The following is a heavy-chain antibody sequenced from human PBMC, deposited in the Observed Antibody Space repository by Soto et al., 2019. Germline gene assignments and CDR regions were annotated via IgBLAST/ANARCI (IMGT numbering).Heavy chain of an antibody. CDR1: GFTFSSYW. J-gene: IGHJ6*02. V-gene: IGHV3-7*01. CDR3: ARDKDFWSGYYWGYYYYGMDV. Sequence: HPVGSVRLSCAASGFTFSSYWMSWVRQAPGKGLEWVANIKQDGSEKYYVDSVKGRFTISRDNAKNSLYLQMNSLRAEDTAVYYCARDKDFWSGYYWGYYYYGMDVWGQGTTVTVSS. CDR2: IKQDGSEK. D-gene: IGHD3-3*01.